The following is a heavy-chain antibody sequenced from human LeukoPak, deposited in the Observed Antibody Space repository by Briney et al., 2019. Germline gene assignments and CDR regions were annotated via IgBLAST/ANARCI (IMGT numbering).Heavy chain of an antibody. CDR1: GGSISSYH. D-gene: IGHD1-1*01. Sequence: SETLSLTCTVYGGSISSYHWSWIRQPPGNGLEWIGYIYYNGRTTYNPSLSSRVTISVDMSKNQFSLKLSSVSAADTAIYYCARHGGTVAVNDAFDVWGQGTVVTVSS. J-gene: IGHJ3*01. CDR3: ARHGGTVAVNDAFDV. CDR2: IYYNGRT. V-gene: IGHV4-59*08.